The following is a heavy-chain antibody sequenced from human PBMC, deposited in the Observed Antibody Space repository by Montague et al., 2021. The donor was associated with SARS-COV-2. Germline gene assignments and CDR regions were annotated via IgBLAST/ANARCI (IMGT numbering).Heavy chain of an antibody. V-gene: IGHV3-23*03. D-gene: IGHD3-22*01. CDR3: AKTHRYYNRNFDY. CDR1: GFTFNSYA. CDR2: IYSGGSST. Sequence: SLRISCAASGFTFNSYAMSWVRQAPGEGLEWVSIIYSGGSSTYHADSVKGRFTISRDNSKNTLYLQMNSMIAEDTAVYYCAKTHRYYNRNFDYWGQGTLVTVSS. J-gene: IGHJ4*02.